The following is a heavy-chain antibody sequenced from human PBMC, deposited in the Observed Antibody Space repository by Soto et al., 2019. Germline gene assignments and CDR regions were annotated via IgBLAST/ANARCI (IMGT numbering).Heavy chain of an antibody. CDR3: ATESGRRLARAGMDV. CDR1: GFTFSSYA. Sequence: VGSLRLSCAASGFTFSSYALHWVRQAPGKGLEWVAVISYDGSNKYYADSVKGRFTISRYNSKNTLYLQMNSMRAEDTAVYYCATESGRRLARAGMDVWGQGTTVTVSS. V-gene: IGHV3-30-3*01. D-gene: IGHD1-1*01. CDR2: ISYDGSNK. J-gene: IGHJ6*02.